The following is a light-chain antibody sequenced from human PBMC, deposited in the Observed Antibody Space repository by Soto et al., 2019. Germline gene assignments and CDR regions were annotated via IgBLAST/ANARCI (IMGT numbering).Light chain of an antibody. CDR3: SSYXTSYFYV. CDR1: GRDIGAYDY. J-gene: IGLJ1*01. Sequence: SVLTQPASVSGSPGQSITISCTGSGRDIGAYDYVSWYQQHPGKAPKLLIYGVKNRPSGVSYRFSASKSAFTASLTISGLQAEDEAHYYCSSYXTSYFYVFGPGTKVTVL. CDR2: GVK. V-gene: IGLV2-14*01.